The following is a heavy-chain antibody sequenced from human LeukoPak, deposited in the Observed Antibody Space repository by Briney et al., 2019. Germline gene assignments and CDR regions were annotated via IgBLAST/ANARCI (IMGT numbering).Heavy chain of an antibody. Sequence: GSLRLSCAASGFTFSSYGMHWIRQPPGKGLEWIGSIYYSGSTYYNPSLKSRVTISVGTSKNQFSLKLSSVTAADTAVYYCARPPPFRWEPFDYWGQGTLVTVSS. CDR2: IYYSGST. CDR1: GFTFSSYG. CDR3: ARPPPFRWEPFDY. V-gene: IGHV4-39*07. D-gene: IGHD1-26*01. J-gene: IGHJ4*02.